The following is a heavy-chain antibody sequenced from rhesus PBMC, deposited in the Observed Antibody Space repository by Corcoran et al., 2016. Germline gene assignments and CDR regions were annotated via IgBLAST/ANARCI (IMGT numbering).Heavy chain of an antibody. CDR1: GGSISSSY. V-gene: IGHV4-169*01. D-gene: IGHD3-16*01. CDR2: IYGSGSST. Sequence: QLQLQESGPGLVKPSETLSVTCAVSGGSISSSYWSWIRQAPGTGLEWIGYIYGSGSSTNYNPSLKSRVTLSVDTSKNQLSLKLSSVTAADTAVYYCARAGRYSGSYYALDYWGQGVLVTVSS. J-gene: IGHJ4*01. CDR3: ARAGRYSGSYYALDY.